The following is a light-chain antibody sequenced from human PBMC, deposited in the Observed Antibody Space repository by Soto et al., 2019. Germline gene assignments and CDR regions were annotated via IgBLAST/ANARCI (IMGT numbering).Light chain of an antibody. J-gene: IGKJ5*01. CDR2: AAS. CDR1: QGLSSD. V-gene: IGKV1-9*01. Sequence: DLQLTQSPSFLSASVGDRVTITCRASQGLSSDLAWYQQKPGKAPKLLIYAASTLQSGVPSRFSGSGSGTEFTLTISSLQPEDFATHYCQQLNSYPITFGQGTRLEIK. CDR3: QQLNSYPIT.